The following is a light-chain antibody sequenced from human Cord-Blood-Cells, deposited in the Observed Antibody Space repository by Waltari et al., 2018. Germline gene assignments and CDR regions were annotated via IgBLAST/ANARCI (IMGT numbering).Light chain of an antibody. CDR2: AAS. J-gene: IGKJ5*01. V-gene: IGKV1-12*01. Sequence: DIRMTTSPSSVSASVGARVTLPGRASHGFSSWLAWYQQKPGKAPKLLIYAASSLQSGVPSRFSGSGSGTDFTLTISSLQPEDFATYYCQQANSFPPAFGQGTRLEIK. CDR3: QQANSFPPA. CDR1: HGFSSW.